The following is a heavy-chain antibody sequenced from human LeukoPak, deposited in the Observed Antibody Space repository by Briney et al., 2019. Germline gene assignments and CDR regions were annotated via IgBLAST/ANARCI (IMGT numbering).Heavy chain of an antibody. D-gene: IGHD4-17*01. CDR1: GGSFSGYY. CDR2: INHSGST. J-gene: IGHJ4*02. CDR3: ARGLPYGDYSDY. V-gene: IGHV4-34*01. Sequence: SETLSLTCAVYGGSFSGYYWSWIRQPPGKGLEWIGEINHSGSTNYNLSLKSRVTISVDTSKNQFSLKLSSVTAADTAVYYCARGLPYGDYSDYWGQGTLVTVSS.